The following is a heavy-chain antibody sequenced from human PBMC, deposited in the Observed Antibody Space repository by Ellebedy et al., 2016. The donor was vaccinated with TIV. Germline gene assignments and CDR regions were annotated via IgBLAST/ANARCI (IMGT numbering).Heavy chain of an antibody. D-gene: IGHD3-10*01. CDR3: GRAIGSGSCY. CDR1: GFSLSSYW. V-gene: IGHV3-7*01. Sequence: GGSLRLSCAASGFSLSSYWMHWVRQAPGKGLEWVANIKQDGSEKYYVDSVKGRFTISRDNAKNSLYLQMNSLRAEETAVYFCGRAIGSGSCYWGQGTLVTVSS. CDR2: IKQDGSEK. J-gene: IGHJ4*02.